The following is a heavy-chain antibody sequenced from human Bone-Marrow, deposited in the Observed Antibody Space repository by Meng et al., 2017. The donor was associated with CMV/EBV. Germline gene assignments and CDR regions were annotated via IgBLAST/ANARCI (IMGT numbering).Heavy chain of an antibody. CDR2: ISYDGSNK. CDR3: ARGRYSSSWLFWSWFYP. V-gene: IGHV3-30-3*01. D-gene: IGHD6-13*01. Sequence: GESLKISCAASGFTFSSYAMHWVRQAPGKGLEWVAVISYDGSNKYYADSVKGRFTISRDNSKNTLYLQMNSLRAEDTAVYYCARGRYSSSWLFWSWFYPWGQGTLVTVSS. J-gene: IGHJ5*02. CDR1: GFTFSSYA.